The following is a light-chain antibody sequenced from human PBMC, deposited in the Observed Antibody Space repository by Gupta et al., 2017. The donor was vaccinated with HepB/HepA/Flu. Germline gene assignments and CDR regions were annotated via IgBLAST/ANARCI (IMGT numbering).Light chain of an antibody. V-gene: IGKV2-28*01. CDR1: QSLLHSNGYNY. J-gene: IGKJ1*01. Sequence: DIVMTQSPLSLPVTPGESAFIPCRSSQSLLHSNGYNYLDWYLQKPGQSPQLLIYLGSNRASGVPDRFSGSGSGTDFTLKISRVEAEDVGVYYCMQTLQTPPWTFGQGTKVEIK. CDR3: MQTLQTPPWT. CDR2: LGS.